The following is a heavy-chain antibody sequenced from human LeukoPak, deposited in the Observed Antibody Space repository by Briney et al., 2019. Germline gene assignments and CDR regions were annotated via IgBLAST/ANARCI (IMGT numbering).Heavy chain of an antibody. J-gene: IGHJ5*02. CDR2: ISGSGRST. V-gene: IGHV3-23*01. D-gene: IGHD2-15*01. Sequence: PGGSLRLSCAASGFTFSGYWMSWVRQPPGKGLEAVSAISGSGRSTYYIESVKGRFTISRDNSKNILYLQMNSLRTDDTALYYCARRAMPATRAVQNYFDPWGQGTLVTVSS. CDR1: GFTFSGYW. CDR3: ARRAMPATRAVQNYFDP.